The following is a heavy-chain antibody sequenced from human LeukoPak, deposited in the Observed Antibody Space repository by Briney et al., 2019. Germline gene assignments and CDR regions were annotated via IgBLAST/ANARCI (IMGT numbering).Heavy chain of an antibody. V-gene: IGHV3-21*01. J-gene: IGHJ5*02. Sequence: GGSLRLSCAASGFTFSSYSMNWVRQAPGKGLEWVSSISSSSSYIYYADSVKGRFTISRDNAKNSLYLQMNSLRAEDTAVCYCARDIGPIAEAGTFWFDPWGQGTLVTVSS. D-gene: IGHD6-13*01. CDR2: ISSSSSYI. CDR1: GFTFSSYS. CDR3: ARDIGPIAEAGTFWFDP.